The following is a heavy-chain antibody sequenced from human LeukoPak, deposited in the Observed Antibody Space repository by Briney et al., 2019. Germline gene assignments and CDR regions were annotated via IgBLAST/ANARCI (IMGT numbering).Heavy chain of an antibody. CDR2: IKQDGSKK. D-gene: IGHD5-24*01. CDR1: GFPFSSYW. Sequence: GASLRLSCVASGFPFSSYWMTWVRQAPGKGLEWVANIKQDGSKKSYVDSVKGRFTISRDNAKNSLYLQMNSLRAEDTAIYYCTRVGYIDEGIDYWGQGTLVTVSS. CDR3: TRVGYIDEGIDY. V-gene: IGHV3-7*04. J-gene: IGHJ4*02.